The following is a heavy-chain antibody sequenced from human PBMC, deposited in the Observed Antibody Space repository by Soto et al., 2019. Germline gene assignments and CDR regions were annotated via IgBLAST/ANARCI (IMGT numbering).Heavy chain of an antibody. CDR2: IYYSGST. CDR1: GGSISSYY. J-gene: IGHJ6*03. Sequence: PSETLSLTCTVSGGSISSYYWSWIRQPPGKGLEWIGYIYYSGSTNYNPSLKSRVTISVDTSKNQFSLKLSSVTAADTAVYYCARDLKECSSTSCYIHYYYMDVWGKGTTVIVSS. CDR3: ARDLKECSSTSCYIHYYYMDV. V-gene: IGHV4-59*01. D-gene: IGHD2-2*02.